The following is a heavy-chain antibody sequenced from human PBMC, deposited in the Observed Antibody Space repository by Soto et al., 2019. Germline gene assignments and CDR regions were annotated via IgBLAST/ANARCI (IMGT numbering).Heavy chain of an antibody. CDR3: ARGFCSGGSCYPSGPLDY. CDR1: GGSISSGGYY. D-gene: IGHD2-15*01. Sequence: PSETLSLTCTVSGGSISSGGYYWSWISQHPGKGLEGIGYIYYSGSTYYSPSLKSRVTIAVDTSKNQFSLKLSSVTAADTAVYYCARGFCSGGSCYPSGPLDYWGQGTLVTVSS. CDR2: IYYSGST. V-gene: IGHV4-31*03. J-gene: IGHJ4*02.